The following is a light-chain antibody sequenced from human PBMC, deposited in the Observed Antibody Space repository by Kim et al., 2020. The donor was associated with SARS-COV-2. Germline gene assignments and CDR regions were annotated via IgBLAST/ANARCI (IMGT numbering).Light chain of an antibody. CDR3: QAWDSGRDLL. V-gene: IGLV3-21*04. CDR2: YDT. J-gene: IGLJ2*01. CDR1: NLGAQS. Sequence: APGQTARSTCGGTNLGAQSVHWYQQKPGQAPLLVIYYDTDRPSGIPERFSGSNSGDTATLTITRVEAGDEADYYCQAWDSGRDLLFGGGTQLTVL.